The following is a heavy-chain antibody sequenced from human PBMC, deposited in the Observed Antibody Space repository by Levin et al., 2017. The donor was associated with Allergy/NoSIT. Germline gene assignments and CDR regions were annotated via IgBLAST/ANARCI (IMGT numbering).Heavy chain of an antibody. CDR3: TTGILTGSSWYGAFDI. Sequence: LSLTCAASGFTFSNAWMSWVRQAPGKGLEWVGRIKSKTDGGTTDYAAPVKGRFTISRDDSKNTLYLQMNSLKTEDTAVYYCTTGILTGSSWYGAFDIWGQGTMVTVSS. D-gene: IGHD6-13*01. J-gene: IGHJ3*02. V-gene: IGHV3-15*01. CDR2: IKSKTDGGTT. CDR1: GFTFSNAW.